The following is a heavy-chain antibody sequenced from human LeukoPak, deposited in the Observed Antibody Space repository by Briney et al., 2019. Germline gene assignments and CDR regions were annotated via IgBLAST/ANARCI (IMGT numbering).Heavy chain of an antibody. J-gene: IGHJ4*02. CDR2: ISGSGGST. D-gene: IGHD2-15*01. CDR3: AKAGWGCSGGSCYEGHFDY. Sequence: GGSLRLSCAASGFTFSSYAMSWVRQAPGKGLEWVSAISGSGGSTYYADSVKGRFTISRDNSNNTLYLQMNSLRAEDTAVYYCAKAGWGCSGGSCYEGHFDYWGQGTLVTVSS. CDR1: GFTFSSYA. V-gene: IGHV3-23*01.